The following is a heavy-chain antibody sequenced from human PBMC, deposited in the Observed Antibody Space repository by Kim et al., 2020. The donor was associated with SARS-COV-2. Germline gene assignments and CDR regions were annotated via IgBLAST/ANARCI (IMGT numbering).Heavy chain of an antibody. V-gene: IGHV3-30*18. D-gene: IGHD1-1*01. J-gene: IGHJ5*02. Sequence: GGSLRLSCAASGFTFSSYGMHWVRQAPGKGLEWVAVISYDGSNKYYADSVKGRFTISRDNSKNTLYLQMNSLRAEDTAVYYCAKDLNWKSVNWFDPWGQGTLVTVSS. CDR2: ISYDGSNK. CDR3: AKDLNWKSVNWFDP. CDR1: GFTFSSYG.